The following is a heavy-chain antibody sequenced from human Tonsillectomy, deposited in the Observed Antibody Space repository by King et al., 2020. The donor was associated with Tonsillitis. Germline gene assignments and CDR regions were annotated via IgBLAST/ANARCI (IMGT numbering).Heavy chain of an antibody. Sequence: VQLVESGGGVVQPGRSLRLSCAASGFTFSSYGMHWVRQAPGKGLEWVAVISYDGSNKYYADSVKGRFTISRDNSKNTLYLQMNSLRAEDTAVYYCAKDLSSVWYYYYGMDVWGQGTTVTVSS. CDR1: GFTFSSYG. V-gene: IGHV3-30*18. CDR3: AKDLSSVWYYYYGMDV. CDR2: ISYDGSNK. D-gene: IGHD6-19*01. J-gene: IGHJ6*02.